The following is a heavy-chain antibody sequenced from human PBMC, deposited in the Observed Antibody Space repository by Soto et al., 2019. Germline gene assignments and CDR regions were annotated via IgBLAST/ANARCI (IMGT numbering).Heavy chain of an antibody. Sequence: GASVKVSCKASGYTFTSYGISWVRQAPGQGLEWMGWISAYNGNTNYAQKLQGRVTMTTDTSTSTAYMELRSLRSDDTAVYYCARGAAEDIVVVVAATNAFDIWGQGTMVT. J-gene: IGHJ3*02. D-gene: IGHD2-15*01. CDR1: GYTFTSYG. V-gene: IGHV1-18*01. CDR2: ISAYNGNT. CDR3: ARGAAEDIVVVVAATNAFDI.